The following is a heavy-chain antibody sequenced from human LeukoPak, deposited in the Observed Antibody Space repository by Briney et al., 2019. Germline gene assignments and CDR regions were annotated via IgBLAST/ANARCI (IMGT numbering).Heavy chain of an antibody. CDR2: IYYSGST. CDR1: GGSITSYY. Sequence: SETLSLTCTVSGGSITSYYWSWIRQPPGKGLECIGYIYYSGSTNYNPSLKSRVTISVDTSKNQFSLKLSSVTAADTAVYYCARDQTSKGDAFDIWGQGTMVTVSS. CDR3: ARDQTSKGDAFDI. V-gene: IGHV4-59*01. J-gene: IGHJ3*02.